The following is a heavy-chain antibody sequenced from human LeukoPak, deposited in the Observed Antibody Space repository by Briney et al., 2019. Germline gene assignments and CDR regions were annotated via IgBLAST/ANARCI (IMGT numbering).Heavy chain of an antibody. J-gene: IGHJ3*02. CDR3: ARWTSGSYPRDAFDI. Sequence: GASVKVSCKASGGTFSSYAISWVRQAPGQGLEWMGGIIPIFGTANYAQKFQGRVTITTDESTSTAYMELSSLRSEDTAVYYCARWTSGSYPRDAFDIWGQGTMVTVSS. CDR2: IIPIFGTA. V-gene: IGHV1-69*05. CDR1: GGTFSSYA. D-gene: IGHD1-26*01.